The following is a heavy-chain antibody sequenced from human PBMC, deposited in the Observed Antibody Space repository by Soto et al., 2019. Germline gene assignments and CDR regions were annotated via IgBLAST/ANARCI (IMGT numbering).Heavy chain of an antibody. D-gene: IGHD3-16*01. V-gene: IGHV4-59*01. Sequence: QVQLQESGPGLVKPSETLSLTCTVSGGSMSSYYWSWIRQPPGKGLEWIGYIYYSGSTNYNPSHKSRLTISVDTSKSQFSLKLSSVTAADTAVYYCARGAGVPALGGWFDPWGQGTLVIVSS. CDR2: IYYSGST. CDR1: GGSMSSYY. J-gene: IGHJ5*02. CDR3: ARGAGVPALGGWFDP.